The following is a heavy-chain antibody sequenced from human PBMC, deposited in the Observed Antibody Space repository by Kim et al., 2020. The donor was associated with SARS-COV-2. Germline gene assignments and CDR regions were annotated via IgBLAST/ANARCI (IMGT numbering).Heavy chain of an antibody. J-gene: IGHJ5*02. CDR3: ARVGRAAAGTGWFDP. CDR1: GGSFSGYY. V-gene: IGHV4-34*01. D-gene: IGHD6-13*01. Sequence: SETLSLTCAVYGGSFSGYYWSWIRQPPGKGLEWIGEINHSGSTNYNPSLKSRVTISVDTSKNQFSLKLSSVTAADTAVYYCARVGRAAAGTGWFDPWGQGTLVTVSS. CDR2: INHSGST.